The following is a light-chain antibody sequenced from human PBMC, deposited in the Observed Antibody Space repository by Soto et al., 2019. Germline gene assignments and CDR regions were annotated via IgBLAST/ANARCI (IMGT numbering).Light chain of an antibody. CDR2: AVS. CDR3: SSYAGSSNV. CDR1: SSDVGGYNY. V-gene: IGLV2-11*01. Sequence: QSALTQPRSVSGSPGQSVTISCTGTSSDVGGYNYVSWYQQHPGKAPKLIIYAVSGRPSGVPDRFSGSKSGNTASLTVSGLQAEDEADYYCSSYAGSSNVFGTGTKLTVL. J-gene: IGLJ1*01.